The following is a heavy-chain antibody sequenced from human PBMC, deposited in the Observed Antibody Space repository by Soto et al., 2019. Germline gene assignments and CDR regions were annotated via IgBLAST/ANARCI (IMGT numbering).Heavy chain of an antibody. J-gene: IGHJ4*02. CDR3: ARDRRYYDSSGYFGY. Sequence: GGSLRLSCAASGFTFSSYAMHWVRQAPGKGLEWVAVISYDGSNKYYADSVKGRFTISRENSKNQLYLQMNGLEAEDTAGYYCARDRRYYDSSGYFGYWGQGTLVTVSS. D-gene: IGHD3-22*01. V-gene: IGHV3-30-3*01. CDR2: ISYDGSNK. CDR1: GFTFSSYA.